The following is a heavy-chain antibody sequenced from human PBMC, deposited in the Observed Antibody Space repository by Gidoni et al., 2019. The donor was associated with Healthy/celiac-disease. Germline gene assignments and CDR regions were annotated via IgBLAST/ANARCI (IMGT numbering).Heavy chain of an antibody. CDR2: ISSSSSYI. J-gene: IGHJ3*02. Sequence: EVQLVESGGGLVKPGGSLRLSCAASGFTFSSSRMNWVRQAPGKGLEWVSSISSSSSYIYYADSVKGRFTISRDNAKNSLYLQMNSLRAEDTAVYYCARTYCGGDCYGEDAFDIWGQGTMVTVSS. CDR1: GFTFSSSR. D-gene: IGHD2-21*02. V-gene: IGHV3-21*01. CDR3: ARTYCGGDCYGEDAFDI.